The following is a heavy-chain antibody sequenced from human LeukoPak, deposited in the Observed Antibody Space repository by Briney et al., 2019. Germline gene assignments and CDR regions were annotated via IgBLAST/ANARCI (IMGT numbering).Heavy chain of an antibody. CDR3: ARTLYCSGGSCYSGSDY. Sequence: ASVKVSCKASGYTFTSYYMHWVRQAPGQGLEWMGIINPSGGSTSYAQKFQGRVTMTRDTSTSTVYMELSSLRSEDTAVYYCARTLYCSGGSCYSGSDYWGQGTLVTVSS. J-gene: IGHJ4*02. D-gene: IGHD2-15*01. V-gene: IGHV1-46*01. CDR1: GYTFTSYY. CDR2: INPSGGST.